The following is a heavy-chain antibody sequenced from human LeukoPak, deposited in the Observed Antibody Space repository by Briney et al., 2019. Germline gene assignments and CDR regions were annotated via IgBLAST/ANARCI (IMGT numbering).Heavy chain of an antibody. V-gene: IGHV1-18*01. CDR1: GGTFSNYA. J-gene: IGHJ4*02. CDR2: ISAYNGNT. CDR3: ARGSYFDY. Sequence: ASVKVSCKASGGTFSNYAISWVRQAPGQGLEWMGWISAYNGNTNYAQKLQGRVTLTTDTSTSTAYMELRSLRSDDTAVYYCARGSYFDYWGQGTLVTVSS.